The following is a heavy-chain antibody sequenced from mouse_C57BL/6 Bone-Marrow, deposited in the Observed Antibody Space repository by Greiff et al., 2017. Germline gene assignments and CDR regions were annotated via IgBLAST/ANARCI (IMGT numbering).Heavy chain of an antibody. V-gene: IGHV1-61*01. CDR1: GSTFTSYW. CDR3: ARGDYDRYYYAMDY. D-gene: IGHD2-4*01. J-gene: IGHJ4*01. CDR2: IYPSDSET. Sequence: QVQLQQPGAELVRPGSSVKLSCKASGSTFTSYWMDWVKQRPGQGLEWIGNIYPSDSETHYNQKFKDKATLTVDKSSSTAYMQLSSLTSEDSAVYYCARGDYDRYYYAMDYWGQGTSVTVSS.